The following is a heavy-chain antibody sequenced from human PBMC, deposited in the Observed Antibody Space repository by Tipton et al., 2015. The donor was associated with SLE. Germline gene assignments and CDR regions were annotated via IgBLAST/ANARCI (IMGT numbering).Heavy chain of an antibody. D-gene: IGHD3-22*01. J-gene: IGHJ4*02. V-gene: IGHV4-59*08. CDR1: GGSISSYY. CDR2: IYYSGST. Sequence: LRLSCTASGGSISSYYWSWIRQPPGKGLEWIGYIYYSGSTNYNPSLKSRVTISVDTSKNQFSLKLSSVTAADTAVYYCARRLSSGHYFDYWGQGTLVTVSS. CDR3: ARRLSSGHYFDY.